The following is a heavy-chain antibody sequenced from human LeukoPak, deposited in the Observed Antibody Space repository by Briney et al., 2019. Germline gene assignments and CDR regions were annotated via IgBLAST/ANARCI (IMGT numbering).Heavy chain of an antibody. CDR1: GGSFSGYY. Sequence: SETLSLTCAVYGGSFSGYYWSWIRQPPGKGLEWIGYIYYSGSTNYNPSLKSRVTISVDTSKNQFSLKLSSVTAADTAVYYCARDKAAYCSGGSCYYYYGMDVWGQGTTVTVSS. CDR2: IYYSGST. D-gene: IGHD2-15*01. CDR3: ARDKAAYCSGGSCYYYYGMDV. J-gene: IGHJ6*02. V-gene: IGHV4-59*01.